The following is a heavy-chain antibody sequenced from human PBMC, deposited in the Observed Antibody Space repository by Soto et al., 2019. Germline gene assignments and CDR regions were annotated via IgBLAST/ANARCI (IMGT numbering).Heavy chain of an antibody. CDR3: ARQGGYAEPRTKTVEY. V-gene: IGHV4-39*01. J-gene: IGHJ4*02. CDR2: IYYSGST. CDR1: GGSISSSSYY. D-gene: IGHD5-12*01. Sequence: TLSLTCTVSGGSISSSSYYWGWIRQPPGKGLEWIGSIYYSGSTYYNPSLKSRVTISVDTSKNQFSLKLSSVTAADTAVYYCARQGGYAEPRTKTVEYWGQGTLVTVSS.